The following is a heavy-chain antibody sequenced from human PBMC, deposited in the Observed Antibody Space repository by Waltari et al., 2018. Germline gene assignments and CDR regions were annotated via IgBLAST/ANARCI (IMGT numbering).Heavy chain of an antibody. D-gene: IGHD6-13*01. CDR1: GGSISSGNYY. V-gene: IGHV4-30-4*08. CDR2: IYYSGST. Sequence: QVQLQESGPGLVKPSQTLSLTCTVSGGSISSGNYYWSWIRQPTGKVLEWIGDIYYSGSTYYNPSLKSRVTISVDTSKNQFALKLSSVTAADTAVYYCARGGDSSSWSSNFDYWGQGTLVTVSS. CDR3: ARGGDSSSWSSNFDY. J-gene: IGHJ4*02.